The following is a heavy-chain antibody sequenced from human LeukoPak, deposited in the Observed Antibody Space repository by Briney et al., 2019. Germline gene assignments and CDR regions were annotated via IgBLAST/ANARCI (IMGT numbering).Heavy chain of an antibody. J-gene: IGHJ4*02. D-gene: IGHD3-10*01. Sequence: QTGGSLRLSCAASGFTFTTYAMSWVRQAPGKGLEWVSAIGGSSDFTYYAEYVKGRFTISRDNSKKTLYLQMNSLRAEDTAVYYCAKADRGWGVITKDWGQGTLVTVSS. CDR1: GFTFTTYA. V-gene: IGHV3-23*01. CDR3: AKADRGWGVITKD. CDR2: IGGSSDFT.